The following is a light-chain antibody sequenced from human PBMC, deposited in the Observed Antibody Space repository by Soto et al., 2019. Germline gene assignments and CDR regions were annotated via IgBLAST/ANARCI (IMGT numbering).Light chain of an antibody. J-gene: IGLJ3*02. CDR2: LNSDGSH. CDR1: SGRSSYA. Sequence: QLVLTQSPSASASLGASVKLTCTLSSGRSSYAIAWHQQQPEKGPRYLMKLNSDGSHSKGDGIPDRFSGSSSGAERYLTISSLQSEDEADYYCQTWSTGIRVFGGGTKLTVL. V-gene: IGLV4-69*01. CDR3: QTWSTGIRV.